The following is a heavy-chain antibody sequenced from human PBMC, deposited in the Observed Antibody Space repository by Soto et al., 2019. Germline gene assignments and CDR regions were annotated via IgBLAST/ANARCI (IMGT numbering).Heavy chain of an antibody. CDR1: GFTFSNYA. CDR2: IAGSGGGG. CDR3: AKDPFNWNDQQNWFDP. D-gene: IGHD1-1*01. J-gene: IGHJ5*02. V-gene: IGHV3-23*01. Sequence: EVQLLASGGGLVQPGGPLRLSCAASGFTFSNYAMSWVRQAPGKGLEWVSSIAGSGGGGYYAGSVKGRFTISRDNSKNTMYLQMNSLRAEDTALYYCAKDPFNWNDQQNWFDPWGQGTLVTVSS.